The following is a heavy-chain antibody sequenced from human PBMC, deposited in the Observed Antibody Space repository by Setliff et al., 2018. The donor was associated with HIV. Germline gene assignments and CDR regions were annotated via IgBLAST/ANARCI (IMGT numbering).Heavy chain of an antibody. CDR2: IDNDGTST. J-gene: IGHJ4*02. CDR3: ARGDGGLDS. V-gene: IGHV3-74*01. D-gene: IGHD3-3*01. CDR1: GFPFSISP. Sequence: GGSLRLSCAVSGFPFSISPMNWVRLPPGKGPVWLSRIDNDGTSTTYADSVKGRFTVSRDNAKNTVYLQMNSLRADDTGFYYCARGDGGLDSWGQGTLVTVSS.